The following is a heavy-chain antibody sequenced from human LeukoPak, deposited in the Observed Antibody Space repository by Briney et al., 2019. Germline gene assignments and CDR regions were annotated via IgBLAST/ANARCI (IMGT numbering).Heavy chain of an antibody. CDR2: IIPIFGTA. D-gene: IGHD2-2*01. J-gene: IGHJ3*02. V-gene: IGHV1-69*05. CDR1: GGTFSSYA. Sequence: ASVKVSCKASGGTFSSYAISGVRQAPGQGLEWMGGIIPIFGTANYAQKFQGRVTITTDESTSTAYMELSSLRSEDTAVYYCARAGGNIVVVPAARTDDAFDIWGQGTMVTVSS. CDR3: ARAGGNIVVVPAARTDDAFDI.